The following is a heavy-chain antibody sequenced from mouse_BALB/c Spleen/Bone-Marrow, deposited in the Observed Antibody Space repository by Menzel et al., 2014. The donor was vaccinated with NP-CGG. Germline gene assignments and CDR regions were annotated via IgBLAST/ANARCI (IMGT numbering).Heavy chain of an antibody. CDR1: GDSITGSY. CDR3: ARGNGYHFDY. J-gene: IGHJ2*01. V-gene: IGHV3-8*02. D-gene: IGHD1-2*01. Sequence: EVMLVESGPSLVKPSQTLSLTCSVTGDSITGSYWNWIRKFPGNKLEYMGYISYSGNAYYNPSLKSRISLTRDTSKNQYYLQLNSVTTEDTATYFCARGNGYHFDYWGQGTTLTVSS. CDR2: ISYSGNA.